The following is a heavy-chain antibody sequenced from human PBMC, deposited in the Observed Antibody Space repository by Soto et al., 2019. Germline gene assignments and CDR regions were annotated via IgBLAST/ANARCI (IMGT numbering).Heavy chain of an antibody. V-gene: IGHV4-39*01. CDR3: ARHQTYDFWSLPAFAI. CDR1: GGSISSSSYY. Sequence: QLQLQESGPGLVKPSETLSLTCTVSGGSISSSSYYWGWIRQPPGKGLEWIGSIYYSGSTYYNPSLKSRVTISVDTSKNQFSLKLSSVTAADTAVYYCARHQTYDFWSLPAFAIWGQGTMVTVSS. D-gene: IGHD3-3*01. CDR2: IYYSGST. J-gene: IGHJ3*02.